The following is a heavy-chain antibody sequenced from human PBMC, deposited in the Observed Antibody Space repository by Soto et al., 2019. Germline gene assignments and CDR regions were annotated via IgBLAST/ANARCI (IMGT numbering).Heavy chain of an antibody. V-gene: IGHV4-59*08. CDR3: STLAPHYYFGTAV. Sequence: SGPTLVNPTSETLSLTCTVSGGPMNSYYWSWIRQPPGKGLEWIGYIYYTGSTNYNPSLKTRVTVSVDTSKNQFSMKLSSVTAADTAVYYCSTLAPHYYFGTAVWGQGTTVTVSS. CDR2: IYYTGST. CDR1: GGPMNSYY. J-gene: IGHJ6*02. D-gene: IGHD3-16*01.